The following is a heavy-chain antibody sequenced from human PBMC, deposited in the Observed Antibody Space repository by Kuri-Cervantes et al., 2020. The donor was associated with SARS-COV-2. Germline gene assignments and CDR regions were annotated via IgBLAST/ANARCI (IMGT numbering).Heavy chain of an antibody. CDR2: IGTAGDT. CDR3: AKFQRGYQGKDV. J-gene: IGHJ6*02. CDR1: GFTFSSYD. D-gene: IGHD5-18*01. V-gene: IGHV3-13*01. Sequence: ETLSLTCAASGFTFSSYDMHWVRQATGKGLEWVSAIGTAGDTYYPGSVKGRFTISRENAKNSLYLQMNSLRAEDTAVYYCAKFQRGYQGKDVWGQGTTVTVSS.